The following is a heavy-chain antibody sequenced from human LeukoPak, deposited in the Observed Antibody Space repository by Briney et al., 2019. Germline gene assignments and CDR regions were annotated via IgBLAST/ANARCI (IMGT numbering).Heavy chain of an antibody. CDR2: ISYDGSNE. CDR3: AKPRIAAYYFDY. CDR1: GFTFSSYG. V-gene: IGHV3-30*18. J-gene: IGHJ4*02. D-gene: IGHD6-6*01. Sequence: GRSLRLSCAASGFTFSSYGMHWVRQAPGKGLEWVAVISYDGSNEYYADSVKGRFTTSRDNSKNTLYLQMSSLRPEDTAVYYCAKPRIAAYYFDYWGQGTLVTVSS.